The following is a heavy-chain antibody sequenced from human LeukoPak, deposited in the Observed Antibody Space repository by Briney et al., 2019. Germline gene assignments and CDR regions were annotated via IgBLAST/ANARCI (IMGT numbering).Heavy chain of an antibody. V-gene: IGHV3-53*01. D-gene: IGHD6-19*01. J-gene: IGHJ4*02. Sequence: GGSLRLSCAASGFSVSRKYMSWVRQTPGKGLEWVSLIYSGDTTYYSDSVKGRFTISRDNSKNTLYLQMNSLRAEDTAVYYCATVLSDSRGWYHFDNWGQGTLVTVSS. CDR3: ATVLSDSRGWYHFDN. CDR2: IYSGDTT. CDR1: GFSVSRKY.